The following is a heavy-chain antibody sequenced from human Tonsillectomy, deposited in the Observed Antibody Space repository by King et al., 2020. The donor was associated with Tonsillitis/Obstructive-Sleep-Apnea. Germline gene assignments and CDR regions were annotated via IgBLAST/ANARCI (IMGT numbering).Heavy chain of an antibody. CDR2: INHSGNT. Sequence: VQLQQWGAGLLKPSETLSLTCAIYGGSFSGYYWSWIRQPPGKGLEWIGEINHSGNTDYNPTLKSRVTISVDTSKNQFSLKLTSVTAADTAVYFCGTNNGDYYYYMDVWGKGTTVTVSS. J-gene: IGHJ6*03. CDR1: GGSFSGYY. D-gene: IGHD2-8*01. CDR3: GTNNGDYYYYMDV. V-gene: IGHV4-34*01.